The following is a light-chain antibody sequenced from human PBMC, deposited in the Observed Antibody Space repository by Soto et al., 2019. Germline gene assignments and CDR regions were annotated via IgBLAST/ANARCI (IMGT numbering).Light chain of an antibody. CDR1: SSDIGGYNY. J-gene: IGLJ3*02. CDR3: SSYTTIRV. Sequence: QSVLTQPASVSGSPGQSITISCTGSSSDIGGYNYVSWYQQHPGKAPKLIIYEVSNRPSGVSSRFSGSKSGNTASLTISGLQTEDEADYYCSSYTTIRVFGGGTKLTVL. CDR2: EVS. V-gene: IGLV2-14*01.